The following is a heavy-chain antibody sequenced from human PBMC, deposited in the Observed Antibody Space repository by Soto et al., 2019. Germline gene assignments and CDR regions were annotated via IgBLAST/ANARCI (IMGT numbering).Heavy chain of an antibody. V-gene: IGHV3-15*07. CDR3: TTVGPGVVIINIYYYGMDV. D-gene: IGHD3-3*01. Sequence: PGGSLRLSCAASGFTFSNAWMNWVRQAPGKGLEWVGRIKSKTDGGTTDYAAPVKGRFTISRDDSKNTLYLQMNSLKTEDTAVYYCTTVGPGVVIINIYYYGMDVWGQGTTVTVSS. CDR2: IKSKTDGGTT. J-gene: IGHJ6*02. CDR1: GFTFSNAW.